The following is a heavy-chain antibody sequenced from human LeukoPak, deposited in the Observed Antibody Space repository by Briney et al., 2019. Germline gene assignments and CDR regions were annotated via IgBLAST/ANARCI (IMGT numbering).Heavy chain of an antibody. CDR3: ARVGSKLWFGELLYYFDY. V-gene: IGHV4-4*02. J-gene: IGHJ4*02. Sequence: SETLSLTCAVSGGSISSSNWWSWVRQPPGKGLEWIGEIYHSGSTNYNPSLKSRVTISVDKSKNQFSLKLSSVTAADTAVYYCARVGSKLWFGELLYYFDYWGQGTLVTASS. CDR1: GGSISSSNW. CDR2: IYHSGST. D-gene: IGHD3-10*01.